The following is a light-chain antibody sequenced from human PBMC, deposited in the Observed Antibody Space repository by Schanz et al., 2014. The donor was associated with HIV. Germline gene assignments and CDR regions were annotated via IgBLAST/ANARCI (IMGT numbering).Light chain of an antibody. CDR2: GAS. V-gene: IGKV3D-20*02. CDR3: QQRTNWPIT. CDR1: QVVSSNF. J-gene: IGKJ5*01. Sequence: EIVLTQSPGTLSLSPGERATLSCRASQVVSSNFLAWYQQKPGRAPRLLIYGASSRATGIPDRFSGSGSGTDFTLTISRLEPEDFAVYYCQQRTNWPITFGQGTRLEIK.